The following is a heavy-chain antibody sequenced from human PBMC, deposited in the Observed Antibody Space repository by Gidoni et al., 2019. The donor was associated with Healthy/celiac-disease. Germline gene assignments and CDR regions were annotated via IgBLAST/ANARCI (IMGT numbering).Heavy chain of an antibody. V-gene: IGHV1-46*01. D-gene: IGHD3-22*01. Sequence: GQGLEWMGIINPSGGSTSYAQKFQGRVTMTRDTSTSTVYMELSSLRSEDTAVYYCVGSSGYYPPEYFDYWGQGTLVTVSS. CDR3: VGSSGYYPPEYFDY. CDR2: INPSGGST. J-gene: IGHJ4*02.